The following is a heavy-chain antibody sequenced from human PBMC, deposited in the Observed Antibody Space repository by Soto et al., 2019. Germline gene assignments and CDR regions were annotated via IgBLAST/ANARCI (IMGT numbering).Heavy chain of an antibody. D-gene: IGHD5-12*01. Sequence: SETLSLTCTVSGASISSGDYFWSWIRQSPGKGLQWIGYIYDSGSSYYNPSLKSRVTMSVDTSKNQFSLKLSSVTAADTAVYYCAREKGYISGPKNFDYWGQGTLVTVSS. V-gene: IGHV4-30-4*01. CDR1: GASISSGDYF. J-gene: IGHJ4*02. CDR3: AREKGYISGPKNFDY. CDR2: IYDSGSS.